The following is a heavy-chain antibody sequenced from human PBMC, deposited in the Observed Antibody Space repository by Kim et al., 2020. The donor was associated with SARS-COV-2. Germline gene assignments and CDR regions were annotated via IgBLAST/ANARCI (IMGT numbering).Heavy chain of an antibody. CDR1: GGSISSGSYY. D-gene: IGHD3-10*01. J-gene: IGHJ6*02. CDR3: ATTYYYGSGSYYINTVPGVNDGRDG. V-gene: IGHV4-61*02. CDR2: IYTSGST. Sequence: SETLSLTCTVSGGSISSGSYYWSWIRQPAGKGLEWIGRIYTSGSTNYNPSLKSRVTISVDTSKNQFSLKLSSVTAADTAVYYCATTYYYGSGSYYINTVPGVNDGRDGWGQGTTATVSS.